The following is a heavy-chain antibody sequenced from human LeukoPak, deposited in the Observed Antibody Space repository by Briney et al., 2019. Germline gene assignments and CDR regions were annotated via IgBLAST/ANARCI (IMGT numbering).Heavy chain of an antibody. CDR1: GFALSTYW. D-gene: IGHD3-10*01. V-gene: IGHV3-7*04. CDR3: ARPFGSGTYYQFDL. J-gene: IGHJ4*02. Sequence: GGSLILSCAASGFALSTYWMSWVRQAPGKGLEWVANIKGDGSDKYYLDSLKGRFTVSRDNAKNSLYLEVNSLRADDTAVYYCARPFGSGTYYQFDLWGQGTLVTVSS. CDR2: IKGDGSDK.